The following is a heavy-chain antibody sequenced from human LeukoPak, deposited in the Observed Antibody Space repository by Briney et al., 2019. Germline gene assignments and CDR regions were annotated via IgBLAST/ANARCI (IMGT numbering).Heavy chain of an antibody. CDR3: ARAIYYYDSSGYFD. CDR2: IYYSGST. V-gene: IGHV4-59*01. J-gene: IGHJ4*02. D-gene: IGHD3-22*01. Sequence: SETLSLTCTVAGRSISSYYWSWIRQPPGKGLEWIGYIYYSGSTNYNPSLKSRVTISVDTSKNQFSLKLSSVTAADTAVYYCARAIYYYDSSGYFDWGQGTLVTVSS. CDR1: GRSISSYY.